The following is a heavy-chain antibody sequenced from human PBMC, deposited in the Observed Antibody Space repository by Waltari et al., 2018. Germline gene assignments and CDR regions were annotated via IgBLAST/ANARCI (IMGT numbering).Heavy chain of an antibody. CDR3: ARSTGTSYDSYYKGLDV. V-gene: IGHV1-2*06. Sequence: QGQLVQSGAEVKKPGASLKVSCKASEYIFTAFYIHWVRQAPGRGLEWMGRINPNTCGTNLAESFQGRVTVTRDTSSTTAYMELTRLTSDDTAMYYCARSTGTSYDSYYKGLDVWGQGTTLTVSS. J-gene: IGHJ6*02. CDR2: INPNTCGT. D-gene: IGHD3-16*01. CDR1: EYIFTAFY.